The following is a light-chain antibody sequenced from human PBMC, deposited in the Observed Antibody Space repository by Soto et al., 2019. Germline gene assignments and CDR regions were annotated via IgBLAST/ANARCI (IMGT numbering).Light chain of an antibody. CDR2: GAS. J-gene: IGKJ4*01. V-gene: IGKV3-15*01. CDR1: QGIGIT. CDR3: QHYADWPLT. Sequence: EIVLTQSPATLSMSPGEGATLSCRASQGIGITLAWYQQKPGQTPRLLIYGASTRATGVPARFSGSGSGTDFILTINSLQSEDFAVYYCQHYADWPLTFGGGTKIESK.